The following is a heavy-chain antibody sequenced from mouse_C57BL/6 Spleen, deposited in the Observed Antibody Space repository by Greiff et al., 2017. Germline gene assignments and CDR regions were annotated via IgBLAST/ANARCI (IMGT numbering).Heavy chain of an antibody. J-gene: IGHJ4*01. CDR1: GYTFTSYS. Sequence: VQLQQPGAELVKPGASLKLSCKASGYTFTSYSMSWVQQRPEQGLEWIGDIYPGSGSTNYHEKVKSKATLTVDTSSSTAYMQLSSLTSEDSAFYYYARTGTFAMGYSGQRTSATASP. CDR3: ARTGTFAMGY. V-gene: IGHV1-55*01. CDR2: IYPGSGST. D-gene: IGHD4-1*01.